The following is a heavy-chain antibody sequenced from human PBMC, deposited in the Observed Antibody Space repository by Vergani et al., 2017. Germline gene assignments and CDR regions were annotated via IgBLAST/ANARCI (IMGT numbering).Heavy chain of an antibody. D-gene: IGHD3-22*01. CDR1: GGSISSYY. V-gene: IGHV4-59*01. CDR2: IYYSGST. Sequence: QVQLQESGPGLVKPSETLSLTCTVSGGSISSYYWSWIRQPPGKGLEWIGYIYYSGSTNYNPSLKSRVTIYVDTSKNQFSLKLSSVSAADTAVYYCARDFGDYYDSSGYRSGAFDIWGQGTMVTVSS. J-gene: IGHJ3*02. CDR3: ARDFGDYYDSSGYRSGAFDI.